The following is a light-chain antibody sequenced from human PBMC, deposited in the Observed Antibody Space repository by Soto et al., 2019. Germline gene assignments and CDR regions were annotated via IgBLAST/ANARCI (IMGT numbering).Light chain of an antibody. CDR3: SSYTSDNRDYV. V-gene: IGLV2-14*01. Sequence: QSALTQPASVSGSPGQSITISCTGTSSDFGAYTSVSWYQHHPGKAPKVMIYEVNKRPSGISNRFSGSKSVNTASLTISGLQPEDEAHYYCSSYTSDNRDYVFGTGTKVTVL. CDR2: EVN. J-gene: IGLJ1*01. CDR1: SSDFGAYTS.